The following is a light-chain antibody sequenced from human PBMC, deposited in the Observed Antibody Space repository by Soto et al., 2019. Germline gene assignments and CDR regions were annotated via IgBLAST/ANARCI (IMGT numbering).Light chain of an antibody. V-gene: IGLV2-14*01. Sequence: QSALTQPASVSGSPGQSITISCTGTSSDVGGYNYVSWYQQYPGKAPKLMVYDVTNRPSGVSIRFSGSKSGNTASLTISGLQAEDEADYYCSSYTSSDTYVFGGGTKVTVL. CDR2: DVT. J-gene: IGLJ1*01. CDR1: SSDVGGYNY. CDR3: SSYTSSDTYV.